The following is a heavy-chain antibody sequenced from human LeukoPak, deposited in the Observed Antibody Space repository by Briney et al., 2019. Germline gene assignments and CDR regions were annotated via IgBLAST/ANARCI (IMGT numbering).Heavy chain of an antibody. J-gene: IGHJ5*02. CDR3: VRRNYLSSRIDP. D-gene: IGHD3-16*01. V-gene: IGHV4-61*05. CDR1: GGSISTSDYL. Sequence: PSETLSLTCTVSGGSISTSDYLWAWFRQAPGKGLEWIGDFYYNGAAYYNGVTSYSPSLRSRVTISVDTSKNHFSLDLTSVTAADAAVYYCVRRNYLSSRIDPWGQGTLVTVSS. CDR2: FYYNGAA.